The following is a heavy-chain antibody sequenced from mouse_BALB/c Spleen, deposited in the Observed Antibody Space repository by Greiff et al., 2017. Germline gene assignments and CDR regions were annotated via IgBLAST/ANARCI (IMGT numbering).Heavy chain of an antibody. V-gene: IGHV5-6-3*01. CDR3: ARDSYYDYDGYYAMDY. J-gene: IGHJ4*01. CDR1: GFTFSSYG. CDR2: INSNGGST. D-gene: IGHD2-4*01. Sequence: EVKVVESGGGLVQPGGSLKLSCAASGFTFSSYGMSWVRQTPDKRLELVATINSNGGSTYYPDSVKGRFTISRDNAKNTLYLQMSSLKSEDTAMYYCARDSYYDYDGYYAMDYWGQGTSVTVSS.